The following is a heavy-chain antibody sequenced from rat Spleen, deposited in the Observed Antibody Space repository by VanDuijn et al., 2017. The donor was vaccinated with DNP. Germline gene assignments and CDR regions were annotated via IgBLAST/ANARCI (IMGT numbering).Heavy chain of an antibody. Sequence: EVQLVESGGGLVQPGRSLKLSCAASGFTFSDYNMAWVRQAPKKGLEWVATISYDGSSTYYRESVKGRFTISRDNAKSTLYLQMDSLRSEDTATYYCARQDPLLLTLFANWGQGTLVTVSS. CDR2: ISYDGSST. V-gene: IGHV5-7*01. CDR1: GFTFSDYN. D-gene: IGHD1-1*01. J-gene: IGHJ3*01. CDR3: ARQDPLLLTLFAN.